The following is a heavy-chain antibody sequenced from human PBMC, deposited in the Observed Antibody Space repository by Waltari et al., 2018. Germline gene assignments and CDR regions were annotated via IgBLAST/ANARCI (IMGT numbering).Heavy chain of an antibody. CDR3: GSGSLGAN. CDR1: GFTFSNYW. D-gene: IGHD3-10*01. CDR2: IKQDGSEK. J-gene: IGHJ4*02. V-gene: IGHV3-7*01. Sequence: EVQLVESGGGLVQPGGSLRLSCAASGFTFSNYWMSWVRQAPGKGLEGWANIKQDGSEKYYGDSVKGRFTISRDNAKNSLDLQMNSLRAEDTAGYYCGSGSLGANWGQGTLVTVSS.